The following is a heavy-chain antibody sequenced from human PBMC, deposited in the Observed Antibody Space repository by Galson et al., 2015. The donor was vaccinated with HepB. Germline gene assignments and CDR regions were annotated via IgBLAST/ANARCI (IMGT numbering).Heavy chain of an antibody. Sequence: SLRLSCAASGFTFSSYGMHWVRQAPGKGLEWVSYISSSSSTRYYADPVKGRFTISRDNAKNSLYLQMKSLRAEDTAVYYCARELFRYSNSWKRFDYWGHGSLVTVSS. D-gene: IGHD6-6*01. CDR2: ISSSSSTR. CDR1: GFTFSSYG. V-gene: IGHV3-48*01. CDR3: ARELFRYSNSWKRFDY. J-gene: IGHJ4*01.